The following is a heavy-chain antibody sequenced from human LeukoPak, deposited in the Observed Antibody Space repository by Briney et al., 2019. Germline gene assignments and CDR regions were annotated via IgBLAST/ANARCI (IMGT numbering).Heavy chain of an antibody. CDR3: ASAYYDSSAPVY. Sequence: SETLSLTCTVPGGSISSYYWSWIRQPPGKGLEWIGYIYYSGSTNYNPSLKSRVTISVDTSKNQFSLKLTSVTAADTAVYYCASAYYDSSAPVYWGQGTLVTVSS. V-gene: IGHV4-59*01. D-gene: IGHD3-22*01. J-gene: IGHJ4*02. CDR1: GGSISSYY. CDR2: IYYSGST.